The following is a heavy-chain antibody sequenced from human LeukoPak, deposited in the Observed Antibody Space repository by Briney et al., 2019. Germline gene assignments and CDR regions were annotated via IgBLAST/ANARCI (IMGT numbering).Heavy chain of an antibody. V-gene: IGHV1-2*02. CDR3: ARSTYYCGSGTPGEVDY. CDR1: GYTFTVYY. J-gene: IGHJ4*02. CDR2: INPNSGGT. D-gene: IGHD3-10*01. Sequence: AAVNVSCKASGYTFTVYYMHWVRHPPAQGLEWMGWINPNSGGTNYAQKFQGRVTMTRDTSISTAYMELSRLRSDDTAVYYCARSTYYCGSGTPGEVDYWGQGTLVTVSS.